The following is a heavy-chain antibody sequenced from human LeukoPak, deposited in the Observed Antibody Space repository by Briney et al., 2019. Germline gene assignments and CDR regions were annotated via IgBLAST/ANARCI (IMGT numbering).Heavy chain of an antibody. Sequence: GGSLRLSCAASGFTFSNYAMNWVRQAPGKGLEWVSGISGSGNSVYYADSVKGRFTISRDNSLNTLYLQMNSLRAEDTAIYYCAKARYVGYYFDYWGQGTLVTVSP. J-gene: IGHJ4*02. V-gene: IGHV3-23*01. CDR2: ISGSGNSV. CDR1: GFTFSNYA. D-gene: IGHD3-9*01. CDR3: AKARYVGYYFDY.